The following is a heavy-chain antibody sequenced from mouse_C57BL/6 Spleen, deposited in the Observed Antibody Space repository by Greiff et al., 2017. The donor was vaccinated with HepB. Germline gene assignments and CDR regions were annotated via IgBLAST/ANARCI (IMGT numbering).Heavy chain of an antibody. Sequence: EVKLMESGPELVKPGASVKIPCKASGYTFTDYNMDWVKQSHGKSLEWIGDINPNNGGTIYNQKFKGKATLTVDKSSSTAYMELRSLTSEDTAVYYCARDYDYGFAYWGQGTLVTVSA. D-gene: IGHD2-4*01. CDR1: GYTFTDYN. V-gene: IGHV1-18*01. CDR3: ARDYDYGFAY. J-gene: IGHJ3*01. CDR2: INPNNGGT.